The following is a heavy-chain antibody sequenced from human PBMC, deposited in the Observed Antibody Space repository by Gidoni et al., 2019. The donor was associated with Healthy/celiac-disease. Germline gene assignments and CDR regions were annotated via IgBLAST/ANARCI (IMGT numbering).Heavy chain of an antibody. D-gene: IGHD1-1*01. J-gene: IGHJ4*02. CDR1: GFTFSGSA. V-gene: IGHV3-73*02. CDR2: IRSKANSYAT. CDR3: TSFRTGHNFDY. Sequence: EVQLVESGGGLVQPGGSLKLSCAASGFTFSGSAMHWVRQASGKGLECVGRIRSKANSYATAYAASVKGRFTISRDDSKNTAYLQMNSLKTEDTAVYYCTSFRTGHNFDYWGQGTLVTVSS.